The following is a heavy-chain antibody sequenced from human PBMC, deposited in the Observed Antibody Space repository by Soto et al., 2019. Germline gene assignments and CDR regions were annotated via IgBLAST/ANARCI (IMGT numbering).Heavy chain of an antibody. CDR3: ARGYDYGDYPLDY. CDR2: IIPIFGTA. Sequence: SVKVSCKASGGTFSSYAISWVRQAPGQGLEWMGGIIPIFGTANYAQKFQGRVTITADESTSTAYMELSSLRSEDTAVYYCARGYDYGDYPLDYWGQGTLVTVSS. D-gene: IGHD4-17*01. J-gene: IGHJ4*02. CDR1: GGTFSSYA. V-gene: IGHV1-69*13.